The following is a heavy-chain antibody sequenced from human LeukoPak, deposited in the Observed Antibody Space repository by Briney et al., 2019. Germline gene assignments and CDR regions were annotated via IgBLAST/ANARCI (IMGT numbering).Heavy chain of an antibody. D-gene: IGHD6-19*01. CDR2: IYTSGST. CDR1: GGSISSYY. J-gene: IGHJ4*02. CDR3: ARDAVSGWFDQGYYFDY. Sequence: PSETLSLTCTVSGGSISSYYWSWIRQPAGKGLEWIGRIYTSGSTNYNPSLKSRVTMSVDTSKNQFSLKLSSVTAADTAVYYCARDAVSGWFDQGYYFDYWGQGTLVTVSS. V-gene: IGHV4-4*07.